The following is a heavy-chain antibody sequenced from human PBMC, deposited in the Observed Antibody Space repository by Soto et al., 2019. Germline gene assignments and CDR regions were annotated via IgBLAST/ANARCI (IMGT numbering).Heavy chain of an antibody. CDR3: ARGDYSNYVYYYGMDV. CDR2: IIPIFGTA. Sequence: QVQLVQSGAEVKKPGSSVKVSCKASGGTFSSYAISWVRQAPGQGLEWMGGIIPIFGTANYAQKFQGRVTITADKSTSTAYRELSSLRSEDTAVYYCARGDYSNYVYYYGMDVWGQGTTVTVSS. J-gene: IGHJ6*02. V-gene: IGHV1-69*06. D-gene: IGHD4-4*01. CDR1: GGTFSSYA.